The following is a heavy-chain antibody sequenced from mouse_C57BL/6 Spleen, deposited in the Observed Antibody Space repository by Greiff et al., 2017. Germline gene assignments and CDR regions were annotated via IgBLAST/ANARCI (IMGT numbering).Heavy chain of an antibody. J-gene: IGHJ4*01. V-gene: IGHV2-2*01. CDR3: ARNGNSYYAMDY. D-gene: IGHD2-1*01. CDR2: IWSGGST. CDR1: GFSLTSYG. Sequence: VKLVESGPGLVQPSQSLSITCTVSGFSLTSYGVHWVRQSPGKGLEWLGVIWSGGSTDDNAAFISRLSISKDNSKSQVFFNMNSLQADDTAIYYCARNGNSYYAMDYWGQGTSVTVSS.